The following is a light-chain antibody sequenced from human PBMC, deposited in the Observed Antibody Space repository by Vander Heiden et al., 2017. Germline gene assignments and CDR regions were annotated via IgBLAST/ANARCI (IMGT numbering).Light chain of an antibody. V-gene: IGKV3-20*01. J-gene: IGKJ4*01. CDR2: GAS. CDR3: QYYPSFLT. CDR1: QSVSSGY. Sequence: EIVLTQSPGTLSLSPGERATLSCRASQSVSSGYLAWHQQRPGQPPRLLIYGASSRATGIPDRFSGSGSGTDFTLTISRLEPEDFAVYYCQYYPSFLTFGGGTRWRSN.